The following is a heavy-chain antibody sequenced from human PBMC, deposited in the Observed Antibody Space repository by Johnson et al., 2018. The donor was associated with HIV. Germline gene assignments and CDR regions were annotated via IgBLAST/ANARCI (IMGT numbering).Heavy chain of an antibody. CDR3: ARDQGNYYDSSGKPKRAFDI. V-gene: IGHV3-30*04. D-gene: IGHD3-22*01. J-gene: IGHJ3*02. CDR2: TSYDGSNK. CDR1: GFTFSSYD. Sequence: VQLVESGGGVVQPGRSLRLSCAASGFTFSSYDIHWVRQAPGKGLEWVAGTSYDGSNKYYADSVKGRFTISRDKSKNTLYLQMNSLRAEDTAVYYCARDQGNYYDSSGKPKRAFDIWGQGTMVTVSS.